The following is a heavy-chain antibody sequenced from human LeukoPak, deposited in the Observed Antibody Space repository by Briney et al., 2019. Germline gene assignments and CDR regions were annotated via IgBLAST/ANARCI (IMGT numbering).Heavy chain of an antibody. Sequence: GGSLRLSCAASGFSFSSYAMSWVRQPPGKGLEWVSSFSGGGVDTYYADSGKGRFTISRSNSKNPLCLQMNSLSVEDTAVYYCARDWPSGWQQLPDYDAVDIWGQGTMVTVSS. D-gene: IGHD6-13*01. CDR2: FSGGGVDT. J-gene: IGHJ3*02. V-gene: IGHV3-23*01. CDR3: ARDWPSGWQQLPDYDAVDI. CDR1: GFSFSSYA.